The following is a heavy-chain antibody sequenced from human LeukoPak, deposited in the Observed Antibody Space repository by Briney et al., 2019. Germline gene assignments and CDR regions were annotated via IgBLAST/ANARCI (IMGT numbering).Heavy chain of an antibody. CDR2: INPNSGGT. Sequence: ASVKVSCKASGYTFTGYYMHWVRQAPGQGLEWMGWINPNSGGTNYAQKFQGRVTMTRDTSISTAYMELSRLRSGDTAVYYCARAIRGVWSGYPYGMDVWGQGTTVTVSS. CDR1: GYTFTGYY. V-gene: IGHV1-2*02. D-gene: IGHD3-3*01. CDR3: ARAIRGVWSGYPYGMDV. J-gene: IGHJ6*02.